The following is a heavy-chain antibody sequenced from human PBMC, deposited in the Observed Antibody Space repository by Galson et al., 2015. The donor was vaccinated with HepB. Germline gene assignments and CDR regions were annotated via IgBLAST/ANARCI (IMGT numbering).Heavy chain of an antibody. Sequence: SLRLSCAASGFSFKSCAMSWVRQAPGKGLEWVSAISESGSDKFYADSVKGRFTISGDNSRNTMYLQMSSLRADDTAIYYCAREAPPRHTAFDYWGQGTLVTVSS. CDR3: AREAPPRHTAFDY. J-gene: IGHJ4*02. D-gene: IGHD2-2*02. CDR1: GFSFKSCA. CDR2: ISESGSDK. V-gene: IGHV3-23*01.